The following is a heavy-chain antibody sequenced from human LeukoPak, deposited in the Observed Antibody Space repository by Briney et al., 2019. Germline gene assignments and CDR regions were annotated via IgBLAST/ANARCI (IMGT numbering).Heavy chain of an antibody. CDR3: AKDLNWDEYGMDV. CDR1: GFTFSSHW. D-gene: IGHD1-20*01. J-gene: IGHJ6*02. CDR2: ISGSGGST. V-gene: IGHV3-23*01. Sequence: GGSLRLSCAASGFTFSSHWMHWVRHAPGKGLEWVSAISGSGGSTYYADSVKGRFTISRDNSKNTLYLQMNSLRAEDTAVYYCAKDLNWDEYGMDVWGQGTTVTVSS.